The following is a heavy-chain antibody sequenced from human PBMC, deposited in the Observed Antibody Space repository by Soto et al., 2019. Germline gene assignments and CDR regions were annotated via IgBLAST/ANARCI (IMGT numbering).Heavy chain of an antibody. CDR2: IIPIFGTA. Sequence: QVQLVQSGAEVKKPGSSVKVSCKASGGTFSSYAISWVRQAPGQGLEWMGGIIPIFGTANYAQKFQGRVTITADKSTSTAYMELSSLRAEATAVYYCVVYYDSSGDFDYWGQGTLVTVSS. CDR3: VVYYDSSGDFDY. V-gene: IGHV1-69*06. CDR1: GGTFSSYA. J-gene: IGHJ4*02. D-gene: IGHD3-22*01.